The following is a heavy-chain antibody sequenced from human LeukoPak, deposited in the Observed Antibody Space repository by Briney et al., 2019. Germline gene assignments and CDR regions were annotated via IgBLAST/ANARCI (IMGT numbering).Heavy chain of an antibody. CDR2: IIPIFGTA. CDR3: ARVFGGSEGAFDI. CDR1: GGTFSSYA. V-gene: IGHV1-69*13. J-gene: IGHJ3*02. D-gene: IGHD4-23*01. Sequence: GASVKVSCKASGGTFSSYAISWVRQAPGQGLEWMGGIIPIFGTANYAQKFQGRVTITADESTSTAYMELSSLRSEDTAVYYCARVFGGSEGAFDIWGQGTMVTVSS.